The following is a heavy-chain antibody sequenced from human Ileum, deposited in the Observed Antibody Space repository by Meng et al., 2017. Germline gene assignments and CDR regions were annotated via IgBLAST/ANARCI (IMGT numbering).Heavy chain of an antibody. J-gene: IGHJ3*02. V-gene: IGHV3-9*01. CDR3: AKARDTSGYRYDSFDI. CDR1: GFIFDDYA. Sequence: SLKISCAASGFIFDDYAMNWVRQAPGKGLEWVSSISWNSGRIVYADSVKGRFTISRDSAKNSLYLQMNSLRDEDTALYYCAKARDTSGYRYDSFDIWGQGTRVTVSS. D-gene: IGHD3-22*01. CDR2: ISWNSGRI.